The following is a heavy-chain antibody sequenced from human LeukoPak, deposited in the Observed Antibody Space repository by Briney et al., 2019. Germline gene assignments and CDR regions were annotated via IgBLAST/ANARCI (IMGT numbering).Heavy chain of an antibody. CDR3: ARVRAMARYYFDY. Sequence: SETLSLTCTVSGGSISSSTFFWGWIRQPPGKGLEWIGSISYSGSTFYNPSLKCRVTISVDTSKNQFSLNLSSVTAADTAVYYCARVRAMARYYFDYWGQGTLVTVSS. J-gene: IGHJ4*02. CDR2: ISYSGST. V-gene: IGHV4-39*07. CDR1: GGSISSSTFF. D-gene: IGHD5-18*01.